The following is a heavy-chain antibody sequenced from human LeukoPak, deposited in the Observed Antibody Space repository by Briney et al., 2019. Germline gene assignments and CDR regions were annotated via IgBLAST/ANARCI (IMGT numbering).Heavy chain of an antibody. Sequence: SQTLSLTCAISGDSVSSNSAAWNWIRQPPSRGLEWLGRTYYRSKWYNDYAVSVKSRITINPDTSKNQFSLQLNSVTPEDTAVYYCARDPWTYCSGGSCYSGNNWFDPWGQGTLVTVSS. CDR2: TYYRSKWYN. D-gene: IGHD2-15*01. CDR1: GDSVSSNSAA. V-gene: IGHV6-1*01. CDR3: ARDPWTYCSGGSCYSGNNWFDP. J-gene: IGHJ5*02.